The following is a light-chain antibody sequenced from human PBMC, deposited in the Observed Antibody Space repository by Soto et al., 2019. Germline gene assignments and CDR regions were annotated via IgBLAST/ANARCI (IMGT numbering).Light chain of an antibody. J-gene: IGLJ2*01. CDR3: GTWDSSLSSVL. CDR2: DND. Sequence: QSVLTQPPSVSAAPGQKVTISCSGSSSNIANNYVSWYQQFPGTAPKLLIYDNDKRPSGIPDRFSGSKSGTSATLGITGLQTGDEADYYCGTWDSSLSSVLFGGGTKVTVL. CDR1: SSNIANNY. V-gene: IGLV1-51*01.